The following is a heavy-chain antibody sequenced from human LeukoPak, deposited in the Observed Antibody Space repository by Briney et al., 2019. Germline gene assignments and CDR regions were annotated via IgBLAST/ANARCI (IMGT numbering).Heavy chain of an antibody. D-gene: IGHD2-15*01. CDR2: IYYSGST. V-gene: IGHV4-59*01. CDR1: GGSISSYY. CDR3: ARAPGGRSDAFDI. J-gene: IGHJ3*02. Sequence: PSETRSLTCTVSGGSISSYYWSWIRQPPGKDLEWIGYIYYSGSTNYNPSLKSRVTISVDTSKNQFSLKLSSVTAADTAVYYCARAPGGRSDAFDIWGQGTMVTVSS.